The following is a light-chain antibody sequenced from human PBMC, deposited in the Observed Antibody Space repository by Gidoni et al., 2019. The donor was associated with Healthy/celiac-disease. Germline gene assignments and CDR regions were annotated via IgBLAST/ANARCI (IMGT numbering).Light chain of an antibody. Sequence: QSVLTQPPSVSGAPGQRVTISCTGSSSNIWAGYDVHWNQQLPGTAPKLLIDGNSNRPSGVPERFSGSKSGTSASLAITGLQAEDEADYYCQSYDSSLSGGVFGGGTKLTVL. CDR2: GNS. J-gene: IGLJ3*02. CDR3: QSYDSSLSGGV. CDR1: SSNIWAGYD. V-gene: IGLV1-40*01.